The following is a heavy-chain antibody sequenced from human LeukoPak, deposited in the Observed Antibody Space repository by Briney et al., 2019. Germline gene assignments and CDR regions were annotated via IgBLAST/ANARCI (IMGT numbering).Heavy chain of an antibody. D-gene: IGHD1-26*01. CDR2: ISSLGISS. V-gene: IGHV3-23*01. CDR3: AKDMGSRATNLDY. Sequence: SGGSLRISCAASGLTFSNYARSWVRQAPGKGLEWVSSISSLGISSYYADSVKGRFTISRDNSKNTLYLQMNSLRAEDTAVYYCAKDMGSRATNLDYWGQGTLVIVSP. CDR1: GLTFSNYA. J-gene: IGHJ4*02.